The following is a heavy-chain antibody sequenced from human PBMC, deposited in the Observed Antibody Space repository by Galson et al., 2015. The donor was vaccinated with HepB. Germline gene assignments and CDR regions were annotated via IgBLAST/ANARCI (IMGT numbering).Heavy chain of an antibody. CDR1: GDSVSSNSAT. CDR2: TYYRSRWHN. V-gene: IGHV6-1*01. J-gene: IGHJ2*01. CDR3: ARARGHFDL. Sequence: CAISGDSVSSNSATWNWIRQSPPRGLEWLGRTYYRSRWHNDYAVSVKSRISITPDTSKNLFSLHLNAVIPEYTALNYCARARGHFDLCGRSTLVTVSS.